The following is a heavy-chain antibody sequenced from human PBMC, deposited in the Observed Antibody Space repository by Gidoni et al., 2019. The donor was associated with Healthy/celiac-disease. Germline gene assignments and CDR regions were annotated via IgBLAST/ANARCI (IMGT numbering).Heavy chain of an antibody. Sequence: EVQLVESGGGLVKPGGSLRLSCAASGFTFSNAWMSWVRQAPGKGLEWVGRIKSKTDGGKTDYAAPVKGRFTISRDDSKNTLYLQMNSLKTEDTAVYYCTTSHDYSNYESVTIDYWGQGTLVTVSS. D-gene: IGHD4-4*01. J-gene: IGHJ4*02. CDR3: TTSHDYSNYESVTIDY. V-gene: IGHV3-15*01. CDR1: GFTFSNAW. CDR2: IKSKTDGGKT.